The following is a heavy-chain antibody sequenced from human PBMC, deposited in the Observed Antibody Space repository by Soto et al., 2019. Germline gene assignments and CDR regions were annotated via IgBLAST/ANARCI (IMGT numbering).Heavy chain of an antibody. CDR2: VAGDGST. V-gene: IGHV3-23*01. CDR1: GLNLRNYA. D-gene: IGHD4-17*01. Sequence: EVQLLESGGGLVQPGGSLRLSCVASGLNLRNYAMKWVRQAPGKGLEWVSAVAGDGSTYYADSVKGRFTISRDNFKSTVYLQMNRLSVEDTALYYCASLYGDDYPYWGQGTLVTVSS. CDR3: ASLYGDDYPY. J-gene: IGHJ4*02.